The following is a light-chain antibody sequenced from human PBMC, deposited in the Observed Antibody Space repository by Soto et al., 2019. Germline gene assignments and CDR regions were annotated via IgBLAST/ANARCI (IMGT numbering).Light chain of an antibody. CDR3: QQSYSTPPWT. Sequence: DIQMTQSPSSLSASVGDRVTITCRASQRISSYLNWYQQKPGKAPKLLIYAASSLQGGVPSRFSGSGSGTDFTLTISSLQPEDFANYYCQQSYSTPPWTFGQGTKVDI. CDR1: QRISSY. V-gene: IGKV1-39*01. J-gene: IGKJ1*01. CDR2: AAS.